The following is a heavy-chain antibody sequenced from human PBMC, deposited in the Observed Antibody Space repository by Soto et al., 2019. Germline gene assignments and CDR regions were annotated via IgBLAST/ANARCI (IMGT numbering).Heavy chain of an antibody. J-gene: IGHJ3*02. V-gene: IGHV4-34*01. D-gene: IGHD3-10*01. CDR3: ARGLSGSGSYYNADAFDI. Sequence: NPSETLSLTCAVYGGSFSGYYWSWIRQPPGKGLEWIGEINHSGSTNYNPSLKSRVTISVDTSKNQFSLKLSSVTAADTAVYYCARGLSGSGSYYNADAFDIWGQGTMVTV. CDR1: GGSFSGYY. CDR2: INHSGST.